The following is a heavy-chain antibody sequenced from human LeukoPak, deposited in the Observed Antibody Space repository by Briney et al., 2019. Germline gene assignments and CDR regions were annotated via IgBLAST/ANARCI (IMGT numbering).Heavy chain of an antibody. J-gene: IGHJ4*02. CDR1: GYTFISYG. D-gene: IGHD6-13*01. CDR3: ARGGYSSIWLNDY. CDR2: ISADNGNT. V-gene: IGHV1-18*01. Sequence: ASVKVSCKASGYTFISYGISWLRQAPGQGLEWVGWISADNGNTNYAQKLQGRVAVTTDTSTSTAYMELGSLRSDDTAVYYCARGGYSSIWLNDYWGQGTLVTVSS.